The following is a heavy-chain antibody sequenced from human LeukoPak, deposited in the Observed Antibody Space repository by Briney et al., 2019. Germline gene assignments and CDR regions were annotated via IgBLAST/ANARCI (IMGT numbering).Heavy chain of an antibody. J-gene: IGHJ4*02. V-gene: IGHV3-7*05. CDR1: GFTFSSNW. Sequence: GGSLRLSCAASGFTFSSNWMTWVRQAPGKGLEWVANIKQDGSAKYYVDSVRGRFTISRDNAKNSLYLQMSSLRAEDTAVYYCAREVGGGATNYFDYWGQGTLVTVSS. CDR2: IKQDGSAK. D-gene: IGHD1-26*01. CDR3: AREVGGGATNYFDY.